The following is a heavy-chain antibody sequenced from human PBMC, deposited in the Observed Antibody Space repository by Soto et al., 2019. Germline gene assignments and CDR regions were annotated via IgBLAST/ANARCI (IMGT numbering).Heavy chain of an antibody. CDR3: ARDVLLWFGEIQDGASGMDV. J-gene: IGHJ6*02. CDR2: ISAYNGNT. D-gene: IGHD3-10*01. Sequence: ASVKVSCKASGYTFTSYGISWVRQAPGQGLEWMGWISAYNGNTNYAQKLQGRVTMTTDTSTSTAYMELRSLRSDDTAVYYCARDVLLWFGEIQDGASGMDVWGQGTLVTVSS. V-gene: IGHV1-18*04. CDR1: GYTFTSYG.